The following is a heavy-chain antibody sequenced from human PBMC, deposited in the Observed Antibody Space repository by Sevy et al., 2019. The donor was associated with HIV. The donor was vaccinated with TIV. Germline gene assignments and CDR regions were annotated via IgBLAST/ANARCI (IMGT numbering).Heavy chain of an antibody. Sequence: GGSLRLSCAASGFTFSSYAMSWVRQAPGKGLEWVSGISGSGGSTYYADSVKGRFTISRDNSKNTLYLQINSLGAEDTAVYYCAKARRDGYNYDYWGQRTLVTVSS. J-gene: IGHJ4*02. CDR1: GFTFSSYA. V-gene: IGHV3-23*01. CDR3: AKARRDGYNYDY. D-gene: IGHD5-12*01. CDR2: ISGSGGST.